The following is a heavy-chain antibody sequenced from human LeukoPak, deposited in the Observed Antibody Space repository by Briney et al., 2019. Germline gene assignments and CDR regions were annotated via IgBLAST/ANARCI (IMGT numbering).Heavy chain of an antibody. Sequence: PSETLSLTCAVSGYSITSGYYWSWIRQPPGKGLEWIGYIYYSGSTYYNPSLKSRVTISVDTSKNQFSLKLSSVTAADTAVYYCARETHEYSSSYTDYSDYWGQGTLVTVSS. D-gene: IGHD6-6*01. CDR1: GYSITSGYY. J-gene: IGHJ4*02. V-gene: IGHV4-30-4*08. CDR3: ARETHEYSSSYTDYSDY. CDR2: IYYSGST.